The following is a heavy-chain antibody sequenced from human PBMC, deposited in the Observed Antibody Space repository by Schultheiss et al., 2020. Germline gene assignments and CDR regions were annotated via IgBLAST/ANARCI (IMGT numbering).Heavy chain of an antibody. J-gene: IGHJ6*03. CDR3: ARRRDGYNSYYYYYYMDV. D-gene: IGHD5-24*01. CDR2: ISNNGGST. V-gene: IGHV3-64*04. Sequence: GGSLRLSCSGSGFRFSDYGVHWVRQAPGKGLQYVSGISNNGGSTYYADSVKGRFNISRDNAKNTLYLQMNSLRAEDTAVYYCARRRDGYNSYYYYYYMDVWGKGTTVTVSS. CDR1: GFRFSDYG.